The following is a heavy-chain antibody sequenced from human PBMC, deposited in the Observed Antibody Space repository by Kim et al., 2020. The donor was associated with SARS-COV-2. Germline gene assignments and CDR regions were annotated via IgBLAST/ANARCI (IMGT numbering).Heavy chain of an antibody. J-gene: IGHJ6*03. CDR3: ARLPDFWSGYGVYMDV. CDR1: GGSISSSSYY. CDR2: IYYSGST. V-gene: IGHV4-39*01. Sequence: SETLSLTCTVSGGSISSSSYYWGWIRQPPGKGLEWIGSIYYSGSTYYNPSLKSRVTISVDTSKNQFSLKLSSVTAADTAVYYCARLPDFWSGYGVYMDVWGKGTTVTVSS. D-gene: IGHD3-3*01.